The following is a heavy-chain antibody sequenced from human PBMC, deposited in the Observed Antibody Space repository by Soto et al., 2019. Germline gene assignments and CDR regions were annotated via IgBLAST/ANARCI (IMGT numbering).Heavy chain of an antibody. Sequence: SVKVSCKASGGTFSSYTISWVRQAPGQRLEWMGRIIPILGIANYAQKFQGRVTITEDKSTSTAYMELSSLRSEDTAVYYCARGETGTTYSYWGQGTLVTVSS. D-gene: IGHD1-1*01. CDR1: GGTFSSYT. J-gene: IGHJ4*02. CDR3: ARGETGTTYSY. CDR2: IIPILGIA. V-gene: IGHV1-69*02.